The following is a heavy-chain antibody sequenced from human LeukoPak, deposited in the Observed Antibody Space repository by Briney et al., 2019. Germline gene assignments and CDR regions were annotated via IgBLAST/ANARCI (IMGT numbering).Heavy chain of an antibody. CDR2: ISGSGGST. D-gene: IGHD5-12*01. V-gene: IGHV3-23*01. J-gene: IGHJ4*02. Sequence: GGSLRLSCAASGFTFSSYAMSWVRQAPRKGLEWVSAISGSGGSTYYADSVKGRFTISRDNSKNTLYLQMNSLRAEDTAVYYCAKPREIVATISHYFDYWGQGTLVTVSS. CDR3: AKPREIVATISHYFDY. CDR1: GFTFSSYA.